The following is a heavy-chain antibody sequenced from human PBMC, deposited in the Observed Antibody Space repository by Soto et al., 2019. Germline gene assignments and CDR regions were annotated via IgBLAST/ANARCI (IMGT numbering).Heavy chain of an antibody. V-gene: IGHV3-15*01. Sequence: GSLRLCCVVSGLNFNDAWMSWVRQAPGKGLEWVGRIISRNGGGTTDYAAPVKGRFAISRDDSRNTVFLQMNSLKTEDTGVYYCVYTGFHTLWFDPWGQGSLVTVSS. CDR3: VYTGFHTLWFDP. J-gene: IGHJ5*02. CDR1: GLNFNDAW. CDR2: IISRNGGGTT. D-gene: IGHD4-4*01.